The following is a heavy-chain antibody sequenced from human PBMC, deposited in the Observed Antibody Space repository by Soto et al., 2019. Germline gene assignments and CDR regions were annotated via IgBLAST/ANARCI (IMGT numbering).Heavy chain of an antibody. J-gene: IGHJ6*01. V-gene: IGHV3-73*02. CDR1: GFTFSGSA. CDR3: TRREDQLLFQSGYYYGMDV. Sequence: EVQLVESGGGLVQPGGSLKLSCAASGFTFSGSAMHWVRQASGKGLEWVGRIRSKANSYATAYAASVKGRFTISRDDSKNTAYLQMNSLKTEDTAVYYCTRREDQLLFQSGYYYGMDVW. CDR2: IRSKANSYAT. D-gene: IGHD2-2*01.